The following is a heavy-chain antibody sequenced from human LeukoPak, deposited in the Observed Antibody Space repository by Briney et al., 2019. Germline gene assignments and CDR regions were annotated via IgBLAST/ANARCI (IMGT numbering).Heavy chain of an antibody. Sequence: SETLSLTCTVSGGSISSYYWSWIRQPPGKGLEWLGYIYYSGSTNYNPSLKSRVTISVDTSKNQFSLKLSSVTAADTAVYYCARSHYSSGWYSFDYWGQGTLVTVSS. CDR2: IYYSGST. V-gene: IGHV4-59*01. J-gene: IGHJ4*02. D-gene: IGHD6-19*01. CDR1: GGSISSYY. CDR3: ARSHYSSGWYSFDY.